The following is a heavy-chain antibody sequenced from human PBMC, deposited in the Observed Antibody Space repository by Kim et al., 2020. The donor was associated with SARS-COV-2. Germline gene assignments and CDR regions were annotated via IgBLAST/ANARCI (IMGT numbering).Heavy chain of an antibody. Sequence: SRKFQGRVTITRDTSAGTAYMELSSLRSEDTAVYYCARGDYGSGEYYFDYWGQGTLVTVSS. V-gene: IGHV1-3*01. CDR3: ARGDYGSGEYYFDY. D-gene: IGHD3-10*01. J-gene: IGHJ4*02.